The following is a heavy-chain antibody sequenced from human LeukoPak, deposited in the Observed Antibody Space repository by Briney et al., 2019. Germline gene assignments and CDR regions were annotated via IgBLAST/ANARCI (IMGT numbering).Heavy chain of an antibody. CDR2: INHSGST. CDR3: ARAEYCSSTSCYTVEYYFDY. J-gene: IGHJ4*02. V-gene: IGHV4-34*01. D-gene: IGHD2-2*02. Sequence: SETLSLTCAVYGGSFSGYYWSWIRQPPGKGLEWIGEINHSGSTNYNPSLKSRVTISVDTSKNQFPLKLSSVTAADTAVYYCARAEYCSSTSCYTVEYYFDYWGQGTLVTVSS. CDR1: GGSFSGYY.